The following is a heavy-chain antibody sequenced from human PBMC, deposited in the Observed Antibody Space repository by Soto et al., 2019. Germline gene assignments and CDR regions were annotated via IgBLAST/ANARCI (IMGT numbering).Heavy chain of an antibody. D-gene: IGHD7-27*01. Sequence: GGSLILSCAASGFTFSNAWMSWVRQAPGKGLEWVGRIKSKTDGGTTDYAAPVKGRFTISRDDSKNTLYLQMNSLKTEDTAVYYCTTDLETGGYYFDYWGQGTLVTVSS. CDR2: IKSKTDGGTT. CDR1: GFTFSNAW. CDR3: TTDLETGGYYFDY. V-gene: IGHV3-15*01. J-gene: IGHJ4*02.